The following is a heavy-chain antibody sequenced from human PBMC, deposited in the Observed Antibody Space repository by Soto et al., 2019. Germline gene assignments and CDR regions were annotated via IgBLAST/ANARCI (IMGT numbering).Heavy chain of an antibody. CDR1: GYTFTSYA. D-gene: IGHD1-1*01. CDR2: INAGNGNT. J-gene: IGHJ4*02. V-gene: IGHV1-3*01. Sequence: ASVKVSCKASGYTFTSYAMHWVRQAPGQRLEWMGWINAGNGNTKYSQKFQGRVSITRDTSANTAYMELSSLRSEDTAMYYCARGPNSGNDFLSFFDYWGQGSLVTVSS. CDR3: ARGPNSGNDFLSFFDY.